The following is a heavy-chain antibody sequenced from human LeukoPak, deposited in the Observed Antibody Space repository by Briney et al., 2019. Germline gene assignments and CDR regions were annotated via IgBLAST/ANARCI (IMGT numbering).Heavy chain of an antibody. D-gene: IGHD6-6*01. V-gene: IGHV4-4*07. CDR2: IYTSGST. J-gene: IGHJ6*03. CDR3: ARGIAARLYYYYYMDV. CDR1: GGSISSYY. Sequence: SETLSLTCTVSGGSISSYYWSWIRQPAGKGLEWIGRIYTSGSTNYNPSLKSRVTMSVDTSKNQFSLKLSSVTAADTAVHYCARGIAARLYYYYYMDVWGKGTTVTVSS.